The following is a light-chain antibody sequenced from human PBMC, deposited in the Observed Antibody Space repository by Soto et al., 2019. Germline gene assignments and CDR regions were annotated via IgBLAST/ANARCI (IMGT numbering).Light chain of an antibody. CDR3: SSSTATTLA. Sequence: QSALTQPASVSGSPGQSITIACTGTTSDIGGYNYVSWYQQHPGEAPKLIIYDVTNRPSGVSNRFSGSKSDITASLTISGLQPEDEADYYCSSSTATTLAFGGGTQLTVL. CDR1: TSDIGGYNY. CDR2: DVT. J-gene: IGLJ3*02. V-gene: IGLV2-14*03.